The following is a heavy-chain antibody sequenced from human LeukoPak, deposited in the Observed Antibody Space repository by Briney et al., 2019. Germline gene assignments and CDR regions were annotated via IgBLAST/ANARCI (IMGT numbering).Heavy chain of an antibody. J-gene: IGHJ4*02. CDR2: ISGSGGST. Sequence: TGGSLRLSCAASGFTFSSYAMSWVRQAPGKGLEWVSAISGSGGSTYYADSVKGRFTISRDNSKNTLYLQMNSLRAEDTAVYYCAKDIGEYDILTGYYIGGGSFGYWGQGTLVTVSS. D-gene: IGHD3-9*01. V-gene: IGHV3-23*01. CDR1: GFTFSSYA. CDR3: AKDIGEYDILTGYYIGGGSFGY.